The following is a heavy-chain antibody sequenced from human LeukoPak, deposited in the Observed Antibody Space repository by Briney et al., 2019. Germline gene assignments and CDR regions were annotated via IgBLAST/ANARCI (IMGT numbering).Heavy chain of an antibody. V-gene: IGHV3-23*01. CDR3: AKASLGHCSGAFCYHFDS. CDR2: ISGSNPGT. CDR1: GFTFSTYA. J-gene: IGHJ4*02. D-gene: IGHD2-15*01. Sequence: PGGSLRLSCSASGFTFSTYAMSWVRQTPEKGLEWVAAISGSNPGTYHANSVKGRFTIARDNSKNTLHLQMNGLRAEDTAIYYCAKASLGHCSGAFCYHFDSWGQGTLVTVSS.